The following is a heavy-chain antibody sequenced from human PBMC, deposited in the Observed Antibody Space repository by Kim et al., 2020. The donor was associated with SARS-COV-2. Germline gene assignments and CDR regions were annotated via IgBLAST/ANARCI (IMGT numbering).Heavy chain of an antibody. J-gene: IGHJ4*02. CDR3: ARSVEAAADS. CDR2: ITGHSKTI. V-gene: IGHV3-48*02. Sequence: GGSLRLSCAASGFTFSPYSMNWVRQAPGRGLEWISYITGHSKTIFYADSVKGRFTISRDNGQNSVYLQMNSLRDEDTAVYYCARSVEAAADSWGQGTLVTVSS. D-gene: IGHD2-15*01. CDR1: GFTFSPYS.